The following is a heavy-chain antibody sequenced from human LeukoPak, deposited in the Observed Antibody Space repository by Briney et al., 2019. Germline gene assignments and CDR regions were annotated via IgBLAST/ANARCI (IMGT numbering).Heavy chain of an antibody. Sequence: PGGSLRLSCTASGFAFSSYAMSWVRQAPGVGLEWVSAIDGGGGRTWHADSVRGRFTISRDNSKNTLYLQMNSLRAEDTAVYYCARRRADETYGDYELYYYGMDVWGQGTTVTVSS. J-gene: IGHJ6*02. V-gene: IGHV3-23*01. CDR2: IDGGGGRT. CDR3: ARRRADETYGDYELYYYGMDV. CDR1: GFAFSSYA. D-gene: IGHD4-17*01.